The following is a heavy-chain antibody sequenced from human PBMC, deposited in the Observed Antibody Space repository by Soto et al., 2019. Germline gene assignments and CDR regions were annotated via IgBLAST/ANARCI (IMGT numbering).Heavy chain of an antibody. Sequence: QVQLVQSGAEVKKPGSSVKVSCKASGGTFSSYTISWVRQAPGQGLEWMGRIIPILGIANYAQEFQGRVTITADKSTSTAYMELSSVRSEDTAVYYCAMGIAAAGPRYWGQGTLVTVSS. V-gene: IGHV1-69*02. CDR1: GGTFSSYT. J-gene: IGHJ4*02. D-gene: IGHD6-13*01. CDR3: AMGIAAAGPRY. CDR2: IIPILGIA.